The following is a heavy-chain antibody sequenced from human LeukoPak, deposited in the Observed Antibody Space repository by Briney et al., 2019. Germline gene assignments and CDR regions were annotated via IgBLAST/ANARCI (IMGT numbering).Heavy chain of an antibody. CDR2: FYYSGSP. CDR1: GGSISSTSYY. V-gene: IGHV4-39*07. CDR3: ARLDTAMAPDY. J-gene: IGHJ4*02. D-gene: IGHD5-18*01. Sequence: ASETLSLTCTVSGGSISSTSYYWGWIRQPPGKGLEWIGSFYYSGSPKYNPSLKSRVTLSLDTSKNQFSLRLTSVTAADTAVYYCARLDTAMAPDYWGQGTLVNVSS.